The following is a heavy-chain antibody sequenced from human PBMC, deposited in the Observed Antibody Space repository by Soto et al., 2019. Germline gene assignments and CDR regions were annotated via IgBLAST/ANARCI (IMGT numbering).Heavy chain of an antibody. Sequence: LQLQESGPGLVKPSETLSLTCTVSGGSISNSDYFWAWMRQPPWKGLEWVGTISHTGSPRYNPSLKSRVTISVDTSKNHFSLRLPSVTAADTAVFYCASQLESTTYFDYWGRGTLVTVSS. CDR2: ISHTGSP. J-gene: IGHJ4*02. V-gene: IGHV4-39*02. D-gene: IGHD1-1*01. CDR3: ASQLESTTYFDY. CDR1: GGSISNSDYF.